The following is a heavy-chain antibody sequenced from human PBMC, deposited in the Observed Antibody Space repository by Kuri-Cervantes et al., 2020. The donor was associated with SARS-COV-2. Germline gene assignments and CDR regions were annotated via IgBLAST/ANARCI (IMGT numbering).Heavy chain of an antibody. CDR1: GFTLNSYV. D-gene: IGHD5-24*01. Sequence: LSLTCAASGFTLNSYVMSWVRQAPGKGLEWVSAISASGGSTYYADSVKGRFTISRDNSKNTLYLQMNSLRAEDTAVYYCAKDGGGRWLQFPYDYWGQGTLVTVSS. CDR2: ISASGGST. V-gene: IGHV3-23*01. J-gene: IGHJ4*02. CDR3: AKDGGGRWLQFPYDY.